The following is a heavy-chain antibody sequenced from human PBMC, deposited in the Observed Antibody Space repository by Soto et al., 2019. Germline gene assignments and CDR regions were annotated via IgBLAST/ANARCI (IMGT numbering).Heavy chain of an antibody. CDR1: GNSFTSYW. J-gene: IGHJ4*02. V-gene: IGHV5-51*01. CDR2: IYPGDSDT. Sequence: GESLKICCKVSGNSFTSYWIVWVLQVPGKGLEWMGIIYPGDSDTRYSPSFQGQVTISADKSISTAYLQWSSLKASDTAMYYCARINRSSTFDYWGQGTLVTVSS. CDR3: ARINRSSTFDY. D-gene: IGHD6-6*01.